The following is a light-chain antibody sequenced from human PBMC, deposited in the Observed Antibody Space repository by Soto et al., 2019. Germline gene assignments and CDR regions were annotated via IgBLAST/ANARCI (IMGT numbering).Light chain of an antibody. CDR3: QQYNKWPIT. Sequence: DIQMTQSPSTLSASVGDRVTITCRASQSISSYLNWYQQKPGKAPKLLIYKASSLESGVPSRFSGGGSGTEFTLTISSLQSEDSAFYYCQQYNKWPITFGQGTRLEIK. CDR2: KAS. V-gene: IGKV1-5*03. J-gene: IGKJ5*01. CDR1: QSISSY.